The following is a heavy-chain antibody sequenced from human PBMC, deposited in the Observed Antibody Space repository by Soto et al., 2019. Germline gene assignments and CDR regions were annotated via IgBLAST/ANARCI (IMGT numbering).Heavy chain of an antibody. CDR2: IIPIFGTA. CDR1: GYTLTELS. J-gene: IGHJ4*02. V-gene: IGHV1-69*13. CDR3: AMYYYDSSGYDY. D-gene: IGHD3-22*01. Sequence: RASVKVSCKVSGYTLTELSMHWVRQAPGQGLEWMGGIIPIFGTANYAQKFQGRVTITADESTSTAYMELSSLRSEDTAVYYCAMYYYDSSGYDYWGQGTLVTVSS.